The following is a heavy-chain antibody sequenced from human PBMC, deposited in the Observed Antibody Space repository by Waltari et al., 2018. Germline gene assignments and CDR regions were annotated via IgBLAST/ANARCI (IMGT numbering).Heavy chain of an antibody. D-gene: IGHD3-3*01. Sequence: EVQLVESGGGLVQPGGSLRLSCAASGFTFSSYAMNWVRQAPGKGLEWVSYISSSGSTIYYADSVKGRFTISRDNAKNSLYLQMNSLRAEDTAVYYCARAAITIFGGFDYWGQGTLVTVSS. J-gene: IGHJ4*02. V-gene: IGHV3-48*03. CDR3: ARAAITIFGGFDY. CDR1: GFTFSSYA. CDR2: ISSSGSTI.